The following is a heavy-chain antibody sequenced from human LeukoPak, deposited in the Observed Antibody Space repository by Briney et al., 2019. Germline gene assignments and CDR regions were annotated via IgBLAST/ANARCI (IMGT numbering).Heavy chain of an antibody. CDR2: IKQDGSEK. V-gene: IGHV3-7*01. CDR1: GFTFSSYW. Sequence: GGSLRLSCAASGFTFSSYWMSWVRQAPGKGLEWVANIKQDGSEKYYVDSVKGRFTISRDNAKNSLYLQMNSLRAEDTAVYYCARDSITMVRGVITYWGQGTLVTVSS. J-gene: IGHJ4*02. CDR3: ARDSITMVRGVITY. D-gene: IGHD3-10*01.